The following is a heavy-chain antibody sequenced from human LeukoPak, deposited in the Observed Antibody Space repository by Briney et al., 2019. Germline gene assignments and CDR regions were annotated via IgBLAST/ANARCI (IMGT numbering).Heavy chain of an antibody. CDR2: IYPGDSDT. D-gene: IGHD1-7*01. CDR3: AGVWVYDCNYNYCDY. V-gene: IGHV5-51*01. J-gene: IGHJ4*02. CDR1: GYSFPSYS. Sequence: GESLKISCKGSGYSFPSYSIALGRQMPGKGLEWMGIIYPGDSDTRYSPSFQGQVTISADKSISTAYLQGSSLKTSDTAMYYCAGVWVYDCNYNYCDYWGRGTLVTVSS.